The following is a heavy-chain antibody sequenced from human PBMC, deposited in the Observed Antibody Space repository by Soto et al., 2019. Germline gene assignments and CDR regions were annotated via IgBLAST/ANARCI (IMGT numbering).Heavy chain of an antibody. CDR3: ARDCLKGYCTNGVCYVGGNWFDP. J-gene: IGHJ5*02. V-gene: IGHV1-69*01. CDR2: IIPIFGTA. D-gene: IGHD2-8*01. Sequence: QVQLVQSGAEVKKPGSSVKVSCKASGGTFSSYAISWVRQAPGQGLEWMGGIIPIFGTANYAQKFQGRVTITPDESTSTAYMELSSLRSEYTAVYYCARDCLKGYCTNGVCYVGGNWFDPWGQGTLVTVSS. CDR1: GGTFSSYA.